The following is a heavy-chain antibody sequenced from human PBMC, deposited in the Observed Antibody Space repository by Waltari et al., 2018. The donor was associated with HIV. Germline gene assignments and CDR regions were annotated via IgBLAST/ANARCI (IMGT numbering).Heavy chain of an antibody. V-gene: IGHV4-31*03. CDR3: AREDRSVTNGGLDF. D-gene: IGHD2-8*01. J-gene: IGHJ3*01. CDR1: GVSVTSGAYS. Sequence: QVQLQESGPGLVRPSQSLSLTCTVSGVSVTSGAYSWTWIRQLPGKGLEWIGYINHSGSTYYNPSLQSRILISEDTSKNQFSLIMTSVTAADTAVYYCAREDRSVTNGGLDFWGRGTLVTVSS. CDR2: INHSGST.